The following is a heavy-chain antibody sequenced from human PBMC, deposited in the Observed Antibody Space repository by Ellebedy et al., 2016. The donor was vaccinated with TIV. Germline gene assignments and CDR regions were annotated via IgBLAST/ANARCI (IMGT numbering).Heavy chain of an antibody. CDR3: ATDSGRHLRTTDGGFDI. J-gene: IGHJ3*02. CDR2: INAGNGNT. V-gene: IGHV1-3*01. CDR1: GYTFTSYA. D-gene: IGHD1-26*01. Sequence: ASVKVSCKASGYTFTSYAMHWVRQAPGQRLEWMGWINAGNGNTKYSQKFQGRVTITRDTFASTVYMELSSLRSEDTAVYYCATDSGRHLRTTDGGFDIWGQGTMVTVTS.